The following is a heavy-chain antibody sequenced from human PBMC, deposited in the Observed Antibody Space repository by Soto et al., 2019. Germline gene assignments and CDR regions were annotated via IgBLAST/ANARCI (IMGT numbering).Heavy chain of an antibody. J-gene: IGHJ5*02. V-gene: IGHV4-34*01. D-gene: IGHD6-13*01. Sequence: QVQLQQWGAGLLKPSETLSLTCAVYGGSFSGYYWSWIRQPPGKGLEWIGEINHSGSTNYNPSLMSRVTISVDTSKNQFSLKLSSVTAADTAVYYCAPRASSWYNWFDPWGQGTLVTVSS. CDR2: INHSGST. CDR3: APRASSWYNWFDP. CDR1: GGSFSGYY.